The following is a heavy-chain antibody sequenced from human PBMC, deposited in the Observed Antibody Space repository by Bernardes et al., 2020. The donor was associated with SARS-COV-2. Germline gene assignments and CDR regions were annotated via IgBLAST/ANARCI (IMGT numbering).Heavy chain of an antibody. CDR1: GYTFTGYY. CDR3: ALPPSNYDRYGMDV. J-gene: IGHJ6*02. Sequence: ASVKVSFKASGYTFTGYYRHWVRQAPGQGLEWMGWINPNSGGTIYAQKFQGRVTMTRDTSISTAYMELSRLRSDDTAMYYCALPPSNYDRYGMDVWGQGTTVTVSS. V-gene: IGHV1-2*02. D-gene: IGHD3-22*01. CDR2: INPNSGGT.